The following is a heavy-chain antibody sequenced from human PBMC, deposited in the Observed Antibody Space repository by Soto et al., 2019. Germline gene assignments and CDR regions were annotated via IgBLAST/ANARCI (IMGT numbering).Heavy chain of an antibody. J-gene: IGHJ3*02. D-gene: IGHD4-17*01. CDR2: INSDGSST. Sequence: PGGSLRLSCAASGFTFSSYWMHWVRQAPGKGLVWVSRINSDGSSTSYADSVKGRFTISRDNSKNTLYLQMNSLRAEDTAMYYCARVGYAVTTGGAFDIWGQGTMVTVSS. CDR1: GFTFSSYW. CDR3: ARVGYAVTTGGAFDI. V-gene: IGHV3-74*01.